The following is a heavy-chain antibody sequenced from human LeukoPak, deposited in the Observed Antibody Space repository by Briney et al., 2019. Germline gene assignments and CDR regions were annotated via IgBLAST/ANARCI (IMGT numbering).Heavy chain of an antibody. J-gene: IGHJ2*01. CDR1: GGSISRYY. D-gene: IGHD6-13*01. CDR2: IYYSGST. CDR3: ARDNPYSSRPHWCLDL. Sequence: SETLSLTCTVSGGSISRYYWSWIRQPPGKGLQWIGYIYYSGSTNYNPSLKSRVTISVDTSKNQCSLKLISVTAADTAVYYCARDNPYSSRPHWCLDLWGRGTLVTVSS. V-gene: IGHV4-59*01.